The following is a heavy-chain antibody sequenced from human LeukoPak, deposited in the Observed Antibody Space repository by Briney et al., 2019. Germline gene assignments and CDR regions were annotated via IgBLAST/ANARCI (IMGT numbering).Heavy chain of an antibody. CDR3: ARDLVVVPAAVGAFDI. V-gene: IGHV1-24*01. Sequence: ASVKVSCKVSGYTLTELSMHWVRQAPGKGLEWMGGFDPEDGETIYAQKFQGRVTITTDESTSTAYMELSSLRSEDTAVYYCARDLVVVPAAVGAFDIWGQGTMVTVSS. CDR2: FDPEDGET. J-gene: IGHJ3*02. D-gene: IGHD2-2*01. CDR1: GYTLTELS.